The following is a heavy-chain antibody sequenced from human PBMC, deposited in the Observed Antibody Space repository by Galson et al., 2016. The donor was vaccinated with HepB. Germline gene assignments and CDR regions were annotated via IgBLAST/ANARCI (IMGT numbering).Heavy chain of an antibody. Sequence: SVKVSCKVSGYTLTELSMHWVRQAPGKGLEWMGGFDPEDGETFYAQRFQGRVTMTEDTSTDTAYMELSSLSSEDTAIYYCVTTYIRTPGYYYGMDVWGQGTTVAVSS. V-gene: IGHV1-24*01. D-gene: IGHD2-2*03. CDR3: VTTYIRTPGYYYGMDV. CDR1: GYTLTELS. J-gene: IGHJ6*02. CDR2: FDPEDGET.